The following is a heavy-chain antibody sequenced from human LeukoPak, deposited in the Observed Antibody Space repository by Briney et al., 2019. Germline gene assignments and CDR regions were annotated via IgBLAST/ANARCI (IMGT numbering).Heavy chain of an antibody. Sequence: PGGSLSLSCAASGFTFSSYAMSWVRQAPGKGLEWVSAISGSGGSTYYADSVKGRFTISRDNSKNTLYLQMNSLRAEDTAVYYCAKGYCSSISCYVGPNFDYWGQGTLVTVSS. V-gene: IGHV3-23*01. CDR3: AKGYCSSISCYVGPNFDY. CDR1: GFTFSSYA. D-gene: IGHD2-2*01. J-gene: IGHJ4*02. CDR2: ISGSGGST.